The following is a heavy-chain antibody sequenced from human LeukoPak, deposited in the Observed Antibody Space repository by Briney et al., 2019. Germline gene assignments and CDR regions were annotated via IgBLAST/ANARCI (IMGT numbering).Heavy chain of an antibody. CDR2: ISSSSSYI. Sequence: GGSLRLSCAASGFTFSSYSMNWVRQAPGKGLEWVSSISSSSSYIYYADSVKGRFTISRDNAKNSLYLQMNSLRAEDTAVYYCARDRSFNYYDSSGHRDYWGQGTLVTVSS. V-gene: IGHV3-21*01. CDR3: ARDRSFNYYDSSGHRDY. CDR1: GFTFSSYS. D-gene: IGHD3-22*01. J-gene: IGHJ4*02.